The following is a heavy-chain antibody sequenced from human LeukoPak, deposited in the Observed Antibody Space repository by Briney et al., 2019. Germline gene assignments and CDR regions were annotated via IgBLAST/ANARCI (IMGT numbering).Heavy chain of an antibody. Sequence: SEALSLTCTVSGGSISSYYGSWIRQPPGKGLEWIGYIYYSGSTNYNPSLKSRVTISVDTSKNQFSLKLSSVTAADTAVYYCARGRSSMVRGYYYYYMDVWGKGTTVTISS. CDR3: ARGRSSMVRGYYYYYMDV. D-gene: IGHD3-10*01. CDR2: IYYSGST. V-gene: IGHV4-59*01. J-gene: IGHJ6*03. CDR1: GGSISSYY.